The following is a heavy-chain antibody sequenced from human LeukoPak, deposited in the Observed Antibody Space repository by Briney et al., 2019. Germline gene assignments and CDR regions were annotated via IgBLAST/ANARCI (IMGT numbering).Heavy chain of an antibody. Sequence: ASVKVSCKASGYTFTSYGISWVRQAPGQGLEWMGWISAYNGNTNYAQKLHGRVTMTADTSTSTAYMELRSLRSDDTAVYYCARDLGAYYGSGSYLYFDYWGQGTLVTVSS. CDR2: ISAYNGNT. CDR1: GYTFTSYG. J-gene: IGHJ4*02. CDR3: ARDLGAYYGSGSYLYFDY. V-gene: IGHV1-18*01. D-gene: IGHD3-10*01.